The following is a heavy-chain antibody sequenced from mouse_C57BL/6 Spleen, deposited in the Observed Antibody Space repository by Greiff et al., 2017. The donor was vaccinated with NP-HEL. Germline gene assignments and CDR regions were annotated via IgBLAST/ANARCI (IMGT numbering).Heavy chain of an antibody. V-gene: IGHV14-3*01. J-gene: IGHJ3*01. Sequence: EVQLQQSVAELVRPGASVKLSCTASGFNIKNTYMPWVKQRPEQGLEWIGRIGTANGNTKYAPKVQGQATITADTSSNTAYLQLSSLTSEDTSIYYCARYTLAYWGQGTLVTVSA. CDR3: ARYTLAY. CDR2: IGTANGNT. CDR1: GFNIKNTY.